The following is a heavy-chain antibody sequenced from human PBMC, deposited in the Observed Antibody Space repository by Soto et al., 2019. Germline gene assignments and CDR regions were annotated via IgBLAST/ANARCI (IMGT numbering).Heavy chain of an antibody. CDR1: GGSISSYY. D-gene: IGHD2-21*02. J-gene: IGHJ6*02. V-gene: IGHV4-59*01. CDR3: ARDLWGYCGTDCYPLDV. CDR2: MYNTGST. Sequence: QVQLQESGPGLVKPSETLSLTCTVSGGSISSYYWSWIRQPPGKGLEWIGYMYNTGSTVYNPSLKSRVTISVDTSKNPFSLRLNAVTAADTAGYCCARDLWGYCGTDCYPLDVWGQGTTVTVSS.